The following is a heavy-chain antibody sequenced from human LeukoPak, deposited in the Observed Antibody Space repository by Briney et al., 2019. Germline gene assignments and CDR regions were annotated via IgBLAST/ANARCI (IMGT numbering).Heavy chain of an antibody. CDR1: GFSFRSDG. CDR3: AKDPRDHSYGWSWRYFDY. D-gene: IGHD5-18*01. V-gene: IGHV3-23*01. J-gene: IGHJ4*02. CDR2: ILGGAGST. Sequence: PGGSLRLSCAASGFSFRSDGMSWVRQAPGKGLEWVSGILGGAGSTYYADSVKGRFTISRDNSKNTLYLQMNSLRAEDTAVYYCAKDPRDHSYGWSWRYFDYWGQGTLVTVSS.